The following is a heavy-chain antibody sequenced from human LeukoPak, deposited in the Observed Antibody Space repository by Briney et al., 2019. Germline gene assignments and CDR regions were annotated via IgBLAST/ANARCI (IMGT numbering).Heavy chain of an antibody. CDR3: AREQWDCSSTSCPVDY. Sequence: ASVKVSCKASGYTFTGYYMHWVRQAPGQGLEWMGWINPNSGGTNYAQKFQGRVTMTRDTSISTAYMELSRLRSDDTAVYYCAREQWDCSSTSCPVDYWGQGTLVTVSS. CDR1: GYTFTGYY. D-gene: IGHD2-2*01. J-gene: IGHJ4*02. V-gene: IGHV1-2*02. CDR2: INPNSGGT.